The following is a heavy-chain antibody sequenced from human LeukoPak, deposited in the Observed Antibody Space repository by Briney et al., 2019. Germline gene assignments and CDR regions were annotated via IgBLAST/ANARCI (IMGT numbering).Heavy chain of an antibody. J-gene: IGHJ4*02. Sequence: PGRTLRLSYAASRFTFSTYDMHWVPQAPAKALEGVGFIRSKAYGWTTEYAASVKGRFTISRDDSKSSAYLQMNSLKTEDTAVYYCSNSYCGGDCYSGGYFDYWGQGTLVTV. CDR2: IRSKAYGWTT. CDR3: SNSYCGGDCYSGGYFDY. CDR1: RFTFSTYD. V-gene: IGHV3-49*04. D-gene: IGHD2-21*02.